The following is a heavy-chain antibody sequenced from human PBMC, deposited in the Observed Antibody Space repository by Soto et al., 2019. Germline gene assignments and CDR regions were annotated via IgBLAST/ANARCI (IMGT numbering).Heavy chain of an antibody. Sequence: ASVKVSCQASGYTFTSYGISWVRQAPGQGLEWMGWISAYNGNTNYAQKLQGRVTMTTDTSTSTAYMELRSLRSDDTAVYYCARDGSNYDFWSGYYYGMDVWGQGTTVTVSS. D-gene: IGHD3-3*01. CDR3: ARDGSNYDFWSGYYYGMDV. V-gene: IGHV1-18*04. CDR1: GYTFTSYG. J-gene: IGHJ6*02. CDR2: ISAYNGNT.